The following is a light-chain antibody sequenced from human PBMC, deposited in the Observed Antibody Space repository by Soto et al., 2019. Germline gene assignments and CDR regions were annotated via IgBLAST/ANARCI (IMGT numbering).Light chain of an antibody. CDR1: RSDVGGYNY. CDR2: DVT. J-gene: IGLJ2*01. CDR3: SSYTSIRILV. V-gene: IGLV2-14*03. Sequence: QSAPTQPASVSGSPGQSITISCTGTRSDVGGYNYVSWYQHHPGKAPKLMIYDVTNRPSGVSNRFSGSKSGNTASLTISGLQAEDEADYYCSSYTSIRILVFGGGTKLTVL.